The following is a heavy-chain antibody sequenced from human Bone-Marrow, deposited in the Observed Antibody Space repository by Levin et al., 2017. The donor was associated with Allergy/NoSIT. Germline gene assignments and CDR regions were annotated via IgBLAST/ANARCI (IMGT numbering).Heavy chain of an antibody. J-gene: IGHJ4*02. CDR1: GGSFSGYY. CDR2: INHSGST. V-gene: IGHV4-34*01. D-gene: IGHD5-18*01. CDR3: ARGGIQLWFYY. Sequence: HSQTLSLTCAVYGGSFSGYYWSWIRQPPGKGLEWIGEINHSGSTNYNPSLKSRVTISVDTSKNQFSLKLSSVTAADTAVYYCARGGIQLWFYYWGQGTLVTVSS.